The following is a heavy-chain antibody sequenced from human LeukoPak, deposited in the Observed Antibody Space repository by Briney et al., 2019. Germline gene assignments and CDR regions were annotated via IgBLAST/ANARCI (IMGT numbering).Heavy chain of an antibody. CDR1: GFTFSSYS. Sequence: GGSLRLSCAASGFTFSSYSMNWVRQAPGKGLEWVSSISSSIYIYYADSLKGRFTISRDNAKNSLYLQMNSLRAEDTAVYYCAELGITMIGGVWGKGTTVTISS. V-gene: IGHV3-21*01. CDR2: ISSSIYI. J-gene: IGHJ6*04. CDR3: AELGITMIGGV. D-gene: IGHD3-10*02.